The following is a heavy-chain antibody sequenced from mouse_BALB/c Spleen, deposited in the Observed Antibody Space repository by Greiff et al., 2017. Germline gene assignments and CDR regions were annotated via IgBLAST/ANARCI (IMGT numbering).Heavy chain of an antibody. J-gene: IGHJ4*01. V-gene: IGHV1S81*02. CDR2: INPSNGRT. Sequence: QVQLQQSGAELVKPGASVKLSCKASGYTFTSYWMHWVKQRPGQGLEWIGEINPSNGRTNYNEKFKSKATLTVDKSSSTAYMQLSSLTSEDSAVYYCARGGPGAMDYWGQGTSVTVSS. CDR1: GYTFTSYW. CDR3: ARGGPGAMDY.